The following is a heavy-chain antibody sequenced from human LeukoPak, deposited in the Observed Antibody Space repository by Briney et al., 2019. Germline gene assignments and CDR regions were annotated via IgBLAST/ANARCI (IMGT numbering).Heavy chain of an antibody. CDR3: ATDAPPRF. Sequence: GGSLRLSCAASGFTFSSYSMNWVRQAPGKGLEWVSSISSSSSYIYYADSIKGRFTVSRDNSKNTLYLQMNSLRAEDTAVYYCATDAPPRFWGQGTLVTVSS. J-gene: IGHJ4*02. CDR1: GFTFSSYS. V-gene: IGHV3-21*04. CDR2: ISSSSSYI.